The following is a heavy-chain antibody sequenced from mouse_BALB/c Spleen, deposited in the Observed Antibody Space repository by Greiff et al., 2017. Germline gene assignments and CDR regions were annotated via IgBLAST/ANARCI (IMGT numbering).Heavy chain of an antibody. D-gene: IGHD1-1*01. Sequence: VQLQQSGTVLARPGASVKMSCKASGYTFTSYWMHWVKQRPGQGLEWIGAIYPGNSDTSYNQKFKGKAKLTAVTSTSTAYMELSSLTNEDSAVYYCTSVTTVVGPFAYWGQGTLVTVSA. CDR1: GYTFTSYW. CDR2: IYPGNSDT. CDR3: TSVTTVVGPFAY. V-gene: IGHV1-5*01. J-gene: IGHJ3*01.